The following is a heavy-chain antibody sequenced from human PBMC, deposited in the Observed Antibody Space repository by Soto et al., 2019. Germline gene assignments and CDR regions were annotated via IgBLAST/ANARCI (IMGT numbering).Heavy chain of an antibody. D-gene: IGHD7-27*01. J-gene: IGHJ4*02. V-gene: IGHV4-30-4*01. CDR1: GGSISTVNYW. Sequence: QVQLQESGPGLVKPSQTLSLTCTVSGGSISTVNYWWSWIRQSPDMGLEWIGHIYSGGSTYNNPSLESRVTMSVDTSKNQLSLTLSSVSAADTAVYYCARGPSGDKVDSWGQGTLVTVSS. CDR2: IYSGGST. CDR3: ARGPSGDKVDS.